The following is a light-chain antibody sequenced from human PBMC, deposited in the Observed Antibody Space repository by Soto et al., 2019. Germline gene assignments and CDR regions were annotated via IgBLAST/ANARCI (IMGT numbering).Light chain of an antibody. J-gene: IGLJ3*02. CDR1: ISDVGSYNL. CDR3: CSYAGSRV. CDR2: EGS. Sequence: QSVLTQPASVSGSPGQSITISCTGTISDVGSYNLVSWYQQHPGKAPKLMIYEGSKRPSGVSNRFSGSKSGNTASLTISGLLAEDEADYYCCSYAGSRVFGGGTKLTVL. V-gene: IGLV2-23*01.